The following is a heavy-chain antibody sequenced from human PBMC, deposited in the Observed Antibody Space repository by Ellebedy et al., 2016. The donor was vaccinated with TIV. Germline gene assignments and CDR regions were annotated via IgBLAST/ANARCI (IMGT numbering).Heavy chain of an antibody. Sequence: SETLSLXXAVYGGSFSGYYWSWIRQPPGKGLEWIGEINHSGSTNYNPSLKSRVTISVDTSKNQFSLKLSSVTAADTAVYYCARGRDGRYYYYYYMDVWGKGTTVTVSS. CDR1: GGSFSGYY. V-gene: IGHV4-34*01. J-gene: IGHJ6*03. D-gene: IGHD2-15*01. CDR2: INHSGST. CDR3: ARGRDGRYYYYYYMDV.